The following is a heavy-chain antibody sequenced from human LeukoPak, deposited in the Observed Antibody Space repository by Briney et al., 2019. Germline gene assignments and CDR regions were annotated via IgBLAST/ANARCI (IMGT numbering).Heavy chain of an antibody. CDR2: IKQDGSEK. D-gene: IGHD1-1*01. J-gene: IGHJ6*02. Sequence: GGSLRLSCAASRFTFSNYWMSWVRHAPGKGLEWVANIKQDGSEKNYVGSVKGRFTISRDNAKNSLYLQMNSLRVEDTAVYYCAREERESGGWDVWGQGTTVTVSS. CDR3: AREERESGGWDV. V-gene: IGHV3-7*04. CDR1: RFTFSNYW.